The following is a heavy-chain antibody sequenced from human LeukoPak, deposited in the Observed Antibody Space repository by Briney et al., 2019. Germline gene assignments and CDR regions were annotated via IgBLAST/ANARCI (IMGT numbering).Heavy chain of an antibody. J-gene: IGHJ6*02. Sequence: PSETLSLTCAVYGGSFSGYYWSWIRQPPGKGLEWIGEINHSGSTNYNPPLKSRVTISVDTSKNQFSLKLSSVTAADTAVYYCARVKDFWGMDVWGQGTTVTVSS. D-gene: IGHD3-3*01. V-gene: IGHV4-34*01. CDR2: INHSGST. CDR1: GGSFSGYY. CDR3: ARVKDFWGMDV.